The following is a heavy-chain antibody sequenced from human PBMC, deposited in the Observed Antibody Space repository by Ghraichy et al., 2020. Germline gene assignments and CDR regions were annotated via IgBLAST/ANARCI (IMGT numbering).Heavy chain of an antibody. CDR3: ARENHHYGSGSYSDY. Sequence: GGSLRLTCAASGFAFSSYWMHWVRQAPGKGLVWVSRINSDGSRTSYADSVKGRFTISRDNAKNTLYLQVNSLRAEDTAVYYCARENHHYGSGSYSDYWGHGTLVTVSS. CDR1: GFAFSSYW. J-gene: IGHJ4*01. D-gene: IGHD3-10*01. CDR2: INSDGSRT. V-gene: IGHV3-74*01.